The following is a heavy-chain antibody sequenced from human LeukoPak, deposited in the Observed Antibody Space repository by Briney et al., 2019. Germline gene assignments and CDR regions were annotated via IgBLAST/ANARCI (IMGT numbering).Heavy chain of an antibody. CDR2: ISYDGSNK. D-gene: IGHD3-10*01. V-gene: IGHV3-30-3*01. J-gene: IGHJ4*02. Sequence: GGSLRLSCAASGFTFSSYAMHWVRQAPGKGLEWVAVISYDGSNKYYADSVKGRFTISRDNSKNTLYLQMNSLRAEDTAVYYCARVPWFGELSPVDYWGQGTLVTVSS. CDR3: ARVPWFGELSPVDY. CDR1: GFTFSSYA.